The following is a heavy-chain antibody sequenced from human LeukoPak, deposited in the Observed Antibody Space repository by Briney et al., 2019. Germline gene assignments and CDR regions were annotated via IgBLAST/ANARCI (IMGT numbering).Heavy chain of an antibody. J-gene: IGHJ6*02. CDR2: IDPSDSYT. D-gene: IGHD3-10*01. V-gene: IGHV5-10-1*01. CDR3: ARRQRGGPDYYGMDV. Sequence: PGGSLRLSCQGSGYSFTNYWINWVRQMPGKGLEWMGRIDPSDSYTNYSPSFQGHVTISADKSISTAYLQWSSLRASDTAMYYRARRQRGGPDYYGMDVWGQGTTVTVSS. CDR1: GYSFTNYW.